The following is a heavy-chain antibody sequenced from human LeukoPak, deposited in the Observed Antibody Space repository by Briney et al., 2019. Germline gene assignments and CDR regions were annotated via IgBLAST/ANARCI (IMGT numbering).Heavy chain of an antibody. CDR2: IKQDGSEN. D-gene: IGHD5-24*01. CDR1: GFTFSGFW. Sequence: GGSLRLSCAASGFTFSGFWMSWVRQAPGKGLEWVANIKQDGSENYYVDSVKGRFIISRDNARNSLYLQMNSLRAEDTAMYYCSREDGGVDSWGRGTLVTVAS. CDR3: SREDGGVDS. J-gene: IGHJ4*02. V-gene: IGHV3-7*01.